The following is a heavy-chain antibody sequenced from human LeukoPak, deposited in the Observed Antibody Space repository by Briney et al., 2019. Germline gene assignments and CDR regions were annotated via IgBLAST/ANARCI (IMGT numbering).Heavy chain of an antibody. CDR2: IYHSGST. V-gene: IGHV4-38-2*02. Sequence: SETLSLTCTVSGHSISSGYYWGWIRQPPGKGLEWIGGIYHSGSTYYNPSLKSRVTISVDTSKNHFSLKLTSVTAADTAVYYCATENMVATMVDYWGQGTLVTVSS. CDR1: GHSISSGYY. D-gene: IGHD5-12*01. J-gene: IGHJ4*02. CDR3: ATENMVATMVDY.